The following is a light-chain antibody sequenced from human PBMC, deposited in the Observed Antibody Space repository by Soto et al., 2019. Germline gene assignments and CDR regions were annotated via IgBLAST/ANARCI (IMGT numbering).Light chain of an antibody. J-gene: IGLJ1*01. CDR3: SSYTSSSTRG. CDR1: SSDVGGYNY. Sequence: QSALTQPASVSGSPGQSITISCTGTSSDVGGYNYVSWYQQHAGKAPKLMIYDVSNRPSGVSNRFSGSKSGNTASLTISGLQAEDEADYYCSSYTSSSTRGFGTGTKVTVL. CDR2: DVS. V-gene: IGLV2-14*01.